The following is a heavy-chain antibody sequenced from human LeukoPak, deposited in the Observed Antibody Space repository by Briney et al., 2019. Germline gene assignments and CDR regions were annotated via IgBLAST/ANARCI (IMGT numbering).Heavy chain of an antibody. CDR2: IKQGGSET. CDR1: GFTFINYL. CDR3: ASYRTVAKTNWFDS. D-gene: IGHD5-12*01. V-gene: IGHV3-7*01. J-gene: IGHJ5*01. Sequence: GGSLRLSCTASGFTFINYLMSWVRQAPGKGLEWVANIKQGGSETFYVDSVKGRFTISIDNAKNSLYLQMNSLRAEDTAVYYCASYRTVAKTNWFDSWGQGTLVTVSS.